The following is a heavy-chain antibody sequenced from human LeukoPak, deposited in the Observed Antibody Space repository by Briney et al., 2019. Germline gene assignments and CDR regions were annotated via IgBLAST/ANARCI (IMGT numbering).Heavy chain of an antibody. V-gene: IGHV4-38-2*02. D-gene: IGHD4-11*01. J-gene: IGHJ4*02. CDR3: VRSELNDYSRF. CDR2: INYSGNT. CDR1: GYSIRSGYQ. Sequence: SETLSLTCTVSGYSIRSGYQWGWIRQTPGKGLEWMGSINYSGNTFDNMSLKSRVTLSLDMSNNQFFLNLKSVTAADTAIYYCVRSELNDYSRFWGQGILVIVSS.